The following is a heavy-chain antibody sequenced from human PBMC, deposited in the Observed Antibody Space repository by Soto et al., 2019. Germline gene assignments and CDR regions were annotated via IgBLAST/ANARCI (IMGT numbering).Heavy chain of an antibody. Sequence: PGGSLRLSCAASGFTFDDYAMHWVRQAPGKGLEWVSGISWNSGSIGYADSVKGRFTISRDNAKNSLYLQMNSLRAEDTALYYCAKDIPLLDILNGPPGVFDYWGQGTLVTVSS. CDR2: ISWNSGSI. CDR1: GFTFDDYA. CDR3: AKDIPLLDILNGPPGVFDY. V-gene: IGHV3-9*01. J-gene: IGHJ4*02. D-gene: IGHD3-9*01.